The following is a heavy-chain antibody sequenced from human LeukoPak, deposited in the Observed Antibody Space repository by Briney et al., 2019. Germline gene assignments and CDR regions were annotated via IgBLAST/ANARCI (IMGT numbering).Heavy chain of an antibody. CDR3: ARMTTGHDF. V-gene: IGHV4-34*01. J-gene: IGHJ4*02. Sequence: SETLSLTCAVSGTSFSSYYWSWIRQPPGKGLEWIGEVNHSGYTNDSPSLKSRVTISVDTSKNQFSLRLRSVTAADTGVYFCARMTTGHDFWGQGTLVTVSS. D-gene: IGHD4-17*01. CDR1: GTSFSSYY. CDR2: VNHSGYT.